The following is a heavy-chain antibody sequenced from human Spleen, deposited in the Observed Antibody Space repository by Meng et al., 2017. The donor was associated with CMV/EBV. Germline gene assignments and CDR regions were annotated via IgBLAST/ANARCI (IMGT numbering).Heavy chain of an antibody. CDR1: GFTFSSYA. V-gene: IGHV4-59*12. CDR2: IFYSGTT. D-gene: IGHD3-22*01. J-gene: IGHJ4*02. CDR3: ASPNYYDTSGYYY. Sequence: ESLKISCAASGFTFSSYAMSWVRQAPGKGLEWIGYIFYSGTTNYNPSLKSRVTISVDTSKNQFSLKLRSVTAADTAVYYCASPNYYDTSGYYYWGQGTLVTVSS.